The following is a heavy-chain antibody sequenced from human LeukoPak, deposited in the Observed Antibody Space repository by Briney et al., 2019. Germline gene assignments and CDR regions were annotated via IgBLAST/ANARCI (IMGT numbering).Heavy chain of an antibody. Sequence: ASVKVSCKASGYTFTDYNLHWVRQAPGEGVEWMGWINPKSGGTKFAQKHQGGVTMTADTSIDTAHLELSNLKSDDTAIYYCARSSSGWPLYFDCWGQGTLVTVSS. V-gene: IGHV1-2*02. D-gene: IGHD6-19*01. CDR3: ARSSSGWPLYFDC. CDR1: GYTFTDYN. J-gene: IGHJ4*02. CDR2: INPKSGGT.